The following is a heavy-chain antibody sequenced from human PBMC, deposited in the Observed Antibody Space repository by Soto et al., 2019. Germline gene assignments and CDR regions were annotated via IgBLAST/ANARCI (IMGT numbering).Heavy chain of an antibody. CDR3: ASERSAQYFDS. D-gene: IGHD1-26*01. CDR2: ISPTFGTA. Sequence: SVKVSCKASGGTFRRHAIAWVRQAPGQGLEWMGGISPTFGTATYAPKFQGRVAISADRSSNTAYMELSSLRSQDTAVYYCASERSAQYFDSWGQGTVVTVSS. V-gene: IGHV1-69*06. CDR1: GGTFRRHA. J-gene: IGHJ4*02.